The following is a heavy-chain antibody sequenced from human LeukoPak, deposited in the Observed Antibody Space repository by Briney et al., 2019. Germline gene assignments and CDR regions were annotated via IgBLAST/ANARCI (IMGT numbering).Heavy chain of an antibody. CDR1: GGSITSYY. CDR2: MYYSGTT. Sequence: KASETLSLTCTVSGGSITSYYWSWIRQPPGKTLEWIGYMYYSGTTNYNPSLKSRVTMSVDTSKNQFSLNLSSVTAAYTANYYFATSRQLEGLEAWGQGALVTVSS. J-gene: IGHJ5*02. V-gene: IGHV4-59*01. D-gene: IGHD1-1*01. CDR3: ATSRQLEGLEA.